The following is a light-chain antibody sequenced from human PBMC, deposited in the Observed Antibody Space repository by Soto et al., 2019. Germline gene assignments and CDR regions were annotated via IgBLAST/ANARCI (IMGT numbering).Light chain of an antibody. CDR1: SSDVGGYKF. CDR2: EVS. V-gene: IGLV2-14*01. J-gene: IGLJ1*01. CDR3: ISYTTSSTLYV. Sequence: QSALTQPASVSGSPGQSITISCTGTSSDVGGYKFVSWYQQHSGKAPKLIIYEVSNRPSGVSKRVSGSKSGNTASLTISGLQPEDEADYYCISYTTSSTLYVFGTGTKLTVL.